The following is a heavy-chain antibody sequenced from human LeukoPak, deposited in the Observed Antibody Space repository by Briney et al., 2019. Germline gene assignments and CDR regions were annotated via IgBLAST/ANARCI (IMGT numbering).Heavy chain of an antibody. CDR2: IIPIFGTA. J-gene: IGHJ4*02. CDR1: GGTFSSYA. V-gene: IGHV1-69*06. D-gene: IGHD5-12*01. CDR3: ATRGGGYSGYDKLNFDY. Sequence: ASVKVSCKASGGTFSSYAISWVRQAPGQGLEWMGGIIPIFGTANYAQKFQGRVTITADKSTSTAYMELSSLRSEDTAVYYCATRGGGYSGYDKLNFDYWGQGTLVTVSS.